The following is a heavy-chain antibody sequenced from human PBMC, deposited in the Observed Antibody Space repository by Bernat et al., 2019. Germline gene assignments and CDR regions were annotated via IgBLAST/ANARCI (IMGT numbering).Heavy chain of an antibody. CDR1: GGSISSSSYY. CDR3: VRPSSGWDYYFDY. J-gene: IGHJ4*02. D-gene: IGHD6-19*01. CDR2: IYYSGST. Sequence: QLQLQESGPGLVKPSETLSLTCTVSGGSISSSSYYWGWIRQPPGKGLEWIGSIYYSGSTYYNPSLKSRVTISVDTSKNQFSLKLSSVTAADTAVYYCVRPSSGWDYYFDYWGQGTLVTVSS. V-gene: IGHV4-39*01.